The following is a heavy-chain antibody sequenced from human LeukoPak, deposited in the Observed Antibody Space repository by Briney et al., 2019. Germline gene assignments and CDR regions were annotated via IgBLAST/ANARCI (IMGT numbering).Heavy chain of an antibody. CDR2: IYTDDNT. V-gene: IGHV3-53*01. D-gene: IGHD1-26*01. J-gene: IGHJ4*02. Sequence: GGSLRLSCAASGFIVSGNYMSWVRQAPGKGLEWVSVIYTDDNTSHADSVKGRFTISRDISKNTLYLQMNNLKAEDTAVYYCTRYSGTLLRHYWGQGTLVTVSS. CDR1: GFIVSGNY. CDR3: TRYSGTLLRHY.